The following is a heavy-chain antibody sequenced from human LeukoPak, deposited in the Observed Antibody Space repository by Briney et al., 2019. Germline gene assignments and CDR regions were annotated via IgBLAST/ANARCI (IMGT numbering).Heavy chain of an antibody. Sequence: SETLSLTCAVYGGSFSDYYWSWIRQPPGKGLEWIGEINPSGSTNYSPSLKSRVTISVDTSKNQFSLKLSSVTAADMAVYYCASRTLRGYCSSTSCYRGDFQHGGQGTLVTVSS. D-gene: IGHD2-2*01. J-gene: IGHJ1*01. V-gene: IGHV4-34*01. CDR3: ASRTLRGYCSSTSCYRGDFQH. CDR2: INPSGST. CDR1: GGSFSDYY.